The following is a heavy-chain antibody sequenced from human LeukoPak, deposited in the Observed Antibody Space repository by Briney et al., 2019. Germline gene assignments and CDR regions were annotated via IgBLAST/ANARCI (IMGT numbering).Heavy chain of an antibody. D-gene: IGHD6-13*01. CDR2: ISSSSSYV. J-gene: IGHJ4*02. CDR3: ARDPGAAAGTCFDY. V-gene: IGHV3-21*01. CDR1: GFTFSSYS. Sequence: GGSLRLSCAASGFTFSSYSMNWVRQAPGKGLEWVSSISSSSSYVYYADSVKGRFTISRDNAKNSLYLQMNSLRAEDTAVYYCARDPGAAAGTCFDYWGQGTLVTVSS.